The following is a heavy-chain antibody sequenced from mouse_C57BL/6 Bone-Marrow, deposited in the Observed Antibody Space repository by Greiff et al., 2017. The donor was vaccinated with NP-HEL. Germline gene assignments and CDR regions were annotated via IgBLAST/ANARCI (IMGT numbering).Heavy chain of an antibody. CDR3: ARNYGSSYPWYFDV. CDR1: GYSFTGYY. CDR2: IYPYNGVS. J-gene: IGHJ1*03. Sequence: DVKLVESGPELVKPGASVKISCKASGYSFTGYYMHWVKQSHGNILDWIGYIYPYNGVSSYNQKFKGKATLTVDKSSSTAYMELRSLTSEDSAVYYCARNYGSSYPWYFDVWGTGTTVTVSS. D-gene: IGHD1-1*01. V-gene: IGHV1-31*01.